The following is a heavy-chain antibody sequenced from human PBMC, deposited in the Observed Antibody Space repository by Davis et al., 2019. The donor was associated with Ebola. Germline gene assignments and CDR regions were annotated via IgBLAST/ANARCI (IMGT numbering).Heavy chain of an antibody. CDR1: GFTFRSYS. CDR3: ARSDYFDY. CDR2: ISSSSSYI. J-gene: IGHJ4*02. V-gene: IGHV3-21*01. Sequence: GESPKTPCAASGFTFRSYSMNWVRQAPGKGLEWVSSISSSSSYIYYADSVKGRFTISRDNAKNSLYLQMNSLRAEDTAVYYCARSDYFDYWGQGTLVTVSS.